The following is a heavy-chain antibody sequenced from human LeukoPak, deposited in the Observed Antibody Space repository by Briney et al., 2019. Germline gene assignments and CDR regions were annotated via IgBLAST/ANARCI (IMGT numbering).Heavy chain of an antibody. D-gene: IGHD5-24*01. Sequence: GGSLRLSCAASGFNSGNYWMSWVRQAPGQRLEWLANIKQDGIETYYLDSVKGRFTISRDSARNSVYLQMNSLRAEDTAVYYCARETPRRGETRDGYRWGQGTLVTVSS. V-gene: IGHV3-7*01. CDR2: IKQDGIET. CDR1: GFNSGNYW. CDR3: ARETPRRGETRDGYR. J-gene: IGHJ4*02.